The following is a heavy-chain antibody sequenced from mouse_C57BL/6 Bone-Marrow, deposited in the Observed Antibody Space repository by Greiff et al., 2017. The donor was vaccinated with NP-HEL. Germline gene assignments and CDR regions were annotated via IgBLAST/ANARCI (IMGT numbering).Heavy chain of an antibody. J-gene: IGHJ3*01. CDR2: IDPENGDT. V-gene: IGHV14-4*01. Sequence: EVHLVESGAELVRPGASVKLSCTASGFNIKDDYMHWVKQRPEQGLEWIGGIDPENGDTEYASKFQGKATITADTSSNTAYLQLSSLTSEDTAVYYCTTFGLFAYWGQGTLVTVSA. CDR3: TTFGLFAY. CDR1: GFNIKDDY.